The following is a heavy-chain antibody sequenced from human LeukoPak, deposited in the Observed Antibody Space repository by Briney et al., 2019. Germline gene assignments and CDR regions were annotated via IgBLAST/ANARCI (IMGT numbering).Heavy chain of an antibody. CDR1: GFTFSNYG. V-gene: IGHV3-33*06. D-gene: IGHD6-19*01. J-gene: IGHJ4*02. Sequence: GGSLILSCAASGFTFSNYGMHWVRQAPGKGLEWVALIWYDGSNKYYADSVKGRFTISRDNSKNTLYLQMNSLRAEDTAVYYCAKIWGSSGWYEYSFDYWGQGTLVTVSS. CDR2: IWYDGSNK. CDR3: AKIWGSSGWYEYSFDY.